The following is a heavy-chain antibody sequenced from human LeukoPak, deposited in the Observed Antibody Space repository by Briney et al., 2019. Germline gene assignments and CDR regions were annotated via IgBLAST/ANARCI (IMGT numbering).Heavy chain of an antibody. CDR3: ARSASLLRGYSYDTASFDY. Sequence: SQTLSLTCSVSGGSISSGSYYWSWIRQPAGKGLEWIGRIYTSGGTNYNPSLKSRVTISVDTSKNQFSLKLSSVTAADTAVYYCARSASLLRGYSYDTASFDYWGQGTLVTVSS. D-gene: IGHD5-18*01. J-gene: IGHJ4*02. CDR2: IYTSGGT. V-gene: IGHV4-61*02. CDR1: GGSISSGSYY.